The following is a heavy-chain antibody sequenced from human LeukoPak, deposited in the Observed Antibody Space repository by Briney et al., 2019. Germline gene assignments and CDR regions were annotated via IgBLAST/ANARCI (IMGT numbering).Heavy chain of an antibody. CDR1: GGSISSSSYY. CDR2: IYYSGST. J-gene: IGHJ3*02. V-gene: IGHV4-39*01. D-gene: IGHD6-19*01. Sequence: SETLSLTCTVSGGSISSSSYYWGWIRQPPGKGLEWIGSIYYSGSTYYNPSLKSRVTISVDTSRNQFSLKLSSVTAADTAVYYCARPTSGAVARVRAFDIWGQGTMVTVSS. CDR3: ARPTSGAVARVRAFDI.